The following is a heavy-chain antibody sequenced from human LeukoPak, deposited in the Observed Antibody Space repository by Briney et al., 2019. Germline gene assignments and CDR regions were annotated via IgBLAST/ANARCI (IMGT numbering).Heavy chain of an antibody. CDR2: ISAYNGNT. J-gene: IGHJ6*03. D-gene: IGHD7-27*01. V-gene: IGHV1-18*01. CDR1: GYTFTSYD. CDR3: AREAGDTSRGYYYYYMDV. Sequence: GASVKVSCKASGYTFTSYDINWVRQAPGQGLEWMGWISAYNGNTNYAQKLQGRVTMTTDTSTSTAYMELRSLRSDDTAVYYCAREAGDTSRGYYYYYMDVWGKGTTVTVSS.